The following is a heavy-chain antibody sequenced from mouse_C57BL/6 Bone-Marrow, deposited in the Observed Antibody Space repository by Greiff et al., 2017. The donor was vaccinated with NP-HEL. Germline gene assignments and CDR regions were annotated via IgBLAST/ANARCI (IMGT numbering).Heavy chain of an antibody. CDR3: ARRIYYGNLYAMDY. D-gene: IGHD2-1*01. CDR1: GYTFTDYY. Sequence: VQLQQSGAELVRPGASVKLSCKASGYTFTDYYINWVKQRPGQGLEWIARIYPGSGNTYYNEKFKGKATLTAEKSSSTAYMQLSSLTSEDSAVYFCARRIYYGNLYAMDYWGQGTSVTVSS. V-gene: IGHV1-76*01. CDR2: IYPGSGNT. J-gene: IGHJ4*01.